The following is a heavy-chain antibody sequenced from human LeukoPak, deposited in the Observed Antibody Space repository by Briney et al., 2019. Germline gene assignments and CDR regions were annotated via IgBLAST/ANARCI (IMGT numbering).Heavy chain of an antibody. CDR2: ITSSSGYM. V-gene: IGHV3-21*01. D-gene: IGHD1-26*01. J-gene: IGHJ4*02. Sequence: GGSLRLSCAASGFTFSSFSMNWVRQAPGKGLEWVSSITSSSGYMYYADSVKGRFTISRDNAKNSLYLQMNSLSAEDTAAYYCARIEGSYSYFDYWGQGTLVTVSS. CDR1: GFTFSSFS. CDR3: ARIEGSYSYFDY.